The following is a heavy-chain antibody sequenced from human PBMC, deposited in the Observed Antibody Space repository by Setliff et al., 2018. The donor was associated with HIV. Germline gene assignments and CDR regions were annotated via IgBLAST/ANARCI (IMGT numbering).Heavy chain of an antibody. J-gene: IGHJ3*02. CDR3: ASVPPGREAFDI. Sequence: SVKVSCKASGGTFSTYAVSWVRQAPGQGLEWTGGIITIFGTANYAQKFQGRVTITADESTSTAYMELSSLRSEDTAVYYCASVPPGREAFDIWGQGTMVTVSS. V-gene: IGHV1-69*13. CDR2: IITIFGTA. CDR1: GGTFSTYA.